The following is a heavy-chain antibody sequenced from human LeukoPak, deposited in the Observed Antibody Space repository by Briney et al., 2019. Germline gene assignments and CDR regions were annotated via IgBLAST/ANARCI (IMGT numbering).Heavy chain of an antibody. V-gene: IGHV4-59*01. CDR1: GGSISSYY. Sequence: SETLSLTCTVTGGSISSYYWSWIRQPPGKGLEWIGYIYYSGSTNYNPSLKSRVTISVDTSKNQFSLKLSSVTAADTAVYYCARAYCSGGSCYSDYWGQGTLVTVSS. D-gene: IGHD2-15*01. CDR2: IYYSGST. CDR3: ARAYCSGGSCYSDY. J-gene: IGHJ4*02.